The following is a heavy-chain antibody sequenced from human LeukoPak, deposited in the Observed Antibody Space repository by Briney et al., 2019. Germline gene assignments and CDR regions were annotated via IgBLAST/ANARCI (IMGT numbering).Heavy chain of an antibody. J-gene: IGHJ4*02. CDR1: GYTFTGYY. D-gene: IGHD6-19*01. CDR2: INPNSGGT. CDR3: ARVHSGYSRGWYGLKSDY. V-gene: IGHV1-2*02. Sequence: GASVKVSCKASGYTFTGYYMHWVRQAPGQGLEWMGWINPNSGGTNYAQKFQGRVTMTRDTSISTAYMELSRLRSDDTAVYYCARVHSGYSRGWYGLKSDYWGQGTLVTVSS.